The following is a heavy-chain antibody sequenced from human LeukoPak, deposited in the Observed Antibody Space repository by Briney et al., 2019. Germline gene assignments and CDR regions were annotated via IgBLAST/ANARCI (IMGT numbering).Heavy chain of an antibody. J-gene: IGHJ4*02. CDR2: ISYDGSNK. CDR3: ARDQTPYYGSGSYFSY. CDR1: GFTLSSYP. Sequence: GGSLRLSCAASGFTLSSYPMHWVRQAPGKGLEWVAVISYDGSNKYYADSVKGRFTISRDNSKNTLYLQMNSLRAEDTAVYYCARDQTPYYGSGSYFSYWGQGTLVTVSS. V-gene: IGHV3-30*04. D-gene: IGHD3-10*01.